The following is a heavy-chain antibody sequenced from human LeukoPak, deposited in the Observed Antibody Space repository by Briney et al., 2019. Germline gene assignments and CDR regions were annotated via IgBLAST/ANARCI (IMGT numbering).Heavy chain of an antibody. CDR2: IIPIFGTA. CDR3: ARAQTYYYGSGSYYSFDY. J-gene: IGHJ4*02. D-gene: IGHD3-10*01. Sequence: ASVKVSCKASGGTFSSYAISWVRQAPGQGLEWMGGIIPIFGTANYAQKFQGRVTVTADKSTSTAYMELSSLRSEDTAVYYCARAQTYYYGSGSYYSFDYWGQGTLVTVSS. CDR1: GGTFSSYA. V-gene: IGHV1-69*06.